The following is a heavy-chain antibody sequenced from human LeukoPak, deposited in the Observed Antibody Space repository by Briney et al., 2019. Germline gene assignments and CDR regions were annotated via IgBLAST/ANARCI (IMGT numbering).Heavy chain of an antibody. CDR1: GGSISSNSYY. D-gene: IGHD5-24*01. CDR3: ARDRRDGYNLEKHVFDY. CDR2: IYYSGST. Sequence: PSETLSLTCTVSGGSISSNSYYWGWIRQPPGKGLEWIGSIYYSGSTYYNPSLNIRVTISVDTSKNQFSLKLSSVTAADTAVYYCARDRRDGYNLEKHVFDYWGQGTLVTVSS. J-gene: IGHJ4*02. V-gene: IGHV4-39*07.